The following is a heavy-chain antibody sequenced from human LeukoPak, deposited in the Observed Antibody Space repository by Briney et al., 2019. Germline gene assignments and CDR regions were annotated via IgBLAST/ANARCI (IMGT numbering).Heavy chain of an antibody. D-gene: IGHD3-10*01. CDR1: ALILSSYA. CDR2: ISAGGAGT. CDR3: AKSWGRFGEQFPLYYVMDV. J-gene: IGHJ6*02. V-gene: IGHV3-23*01. Sequence: GGSLSLSCAASALILSSYAMTWVRQAPGKGLEWVSAISAGGAGTYYAGSVRGRFTISRDNSANTLFLQRNSLRAEDTGLYYCAKSWGRFGEQFPLYYVMDVWGQGTTVTVSS.